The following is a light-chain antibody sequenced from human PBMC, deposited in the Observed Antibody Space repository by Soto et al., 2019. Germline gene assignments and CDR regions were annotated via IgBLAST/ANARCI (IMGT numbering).Light chain of an antibody. CDR3: QKYGRPPPVK. Sequence: EIVLTQSPGTLSLSPGERATLSCRASQTVSSSYLAWYQQKPGQAPRLLIDGASTMAAGIPDRFSGSGSGTDFTLTISRLEPEELAVYYSQKYGRPPPVKFGQGTKVEIK. CDR2: GAS. V-gene: IGKV3-20*01. J-gene: IGKJ1*01. CDR1: QTVSSSY.